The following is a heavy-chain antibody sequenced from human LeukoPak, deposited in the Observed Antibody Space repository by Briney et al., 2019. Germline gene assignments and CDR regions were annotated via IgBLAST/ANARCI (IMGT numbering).Heavy chain of an antibody. CDR2: INQDGSEK. CDR3: AKVSSGWYDPRDY. J-gene: IGHJ4*02. D-gene: IGHD6-19*01. CDR1: GFTFSTNW. Sequence: GGSLRLSCEASGFTFSTNWMTWVRQAPGKGLEWVANINQDGSEKYYVDSVKGRFTISRDNAKNSLYLQMDSLRAEDTAVYYCAKVSSGWYDPRDYWGQGTLVTVSS. V-gene: IGHV3-7*03.